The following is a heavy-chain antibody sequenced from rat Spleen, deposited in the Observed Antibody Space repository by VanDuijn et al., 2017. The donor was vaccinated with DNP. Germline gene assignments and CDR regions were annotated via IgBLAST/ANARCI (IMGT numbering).Heavy chain of an antibody. D-gene: IGHD5-1*01. CDR2: SVYNGDRA. V-gene: IGHV5S10*01. Sequence: EVQLVESGGGLVQPGRSLKLSCAASGFTFSNYYMAWVRQAPTKGLEWVATSVYNGDRAFYRDSVKGRFTVSRDEAKNILYLQMDSLRSEDTATYYCARTGSYWYFDFWGPGTMVTVSS. CDR3: ARTGSYWYFDF. J-gene: IGHJ1*01. CDR1: GFTFSNYY.